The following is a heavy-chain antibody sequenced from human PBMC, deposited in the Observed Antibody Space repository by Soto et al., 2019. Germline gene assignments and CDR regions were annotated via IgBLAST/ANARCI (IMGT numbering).Heavy chain of an antibody. CDR3: ARVPYYYDSSGYHYWYFDL. Sequence: QVQLQESGPGLVKPSETLSLTCTVSGGSISSYYWSWIRQPPGKGLEWLGYIYYSGSTNYNPSLKSRVTISVDTSKNQFSLKLSSVTAADTAVYYCARVPYYYDSSGYHYWYFDLWGRGTLVTVSS. CDR2: IYYSGST. J-gene: IGHJ2*01. CDR1: GGSISSYY. V-gene: IGHV4-59*01. D-gene: IGHD3-22*01.